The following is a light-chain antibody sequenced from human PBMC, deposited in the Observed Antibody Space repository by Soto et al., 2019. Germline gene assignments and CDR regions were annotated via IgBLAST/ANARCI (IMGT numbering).Light chain of an antibody. CDR2: DAS. CDR1: QSVSRY. Sequence: EIVLTQSPATLSLSPGERATLSCRASQSVSRYLVWYQQKPGQAPRLLISDASNRATGIPARFSGSGSGTDFTLTISSLEPEAFAVYYCQQRANWPITFGQGTRLEIK. J-gene: IGKJ5*01. V-gene: IGKV3-11*01. CDR3: QQRANWPIT.